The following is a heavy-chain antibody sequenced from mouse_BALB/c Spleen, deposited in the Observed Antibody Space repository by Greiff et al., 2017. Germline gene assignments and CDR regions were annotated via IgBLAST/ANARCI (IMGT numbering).Heavy chain of an antibody. CDR1: GFNIKDTY. CDR3: NKFDY. V-gene: IGHV14-3*02. J-gene: IGHJ2*01. Sequence: VQLKESGAELVKPGASVKLSCTASGFNIKDTYMHWVKQRPEQGLEWIGRIDPANGNTKYDPKFQGKATITADTSSNTAYLQLSSLTSEDTAVYYCNKFDYWGQGTTLTVSS. CDR2: IDPANGNT.